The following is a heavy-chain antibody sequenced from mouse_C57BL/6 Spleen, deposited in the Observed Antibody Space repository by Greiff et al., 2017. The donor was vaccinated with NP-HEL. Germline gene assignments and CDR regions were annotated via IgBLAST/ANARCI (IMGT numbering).Heavy chain of an antibody. V-gene: IGHV1-64*01. J-gene: IGHJ4*01. CDR3: ARRDYSNCVSAMDY. D-gene: IGHD2-5*01. CDR2: IHPTSGST. Sequence: QVQLQQPGAELVKPGASVKLSCKASGYTFTSYWMHWVKQRPGQGLEWIGMIHPTSGSTNYNQKFKSKATVTVDKSSSTAYMQLSSLTSEDSAVYDCARRDYSNCVSAMDYWGQRTSVTVSS. CDR1: GYTFTSYW.